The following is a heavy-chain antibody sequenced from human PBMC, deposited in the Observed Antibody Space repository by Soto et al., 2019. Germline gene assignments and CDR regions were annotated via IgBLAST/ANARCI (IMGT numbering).Heavy chain of an antibody. J-gene: IGHJ4*02. CDR3: ARDIASYAYGEGY. CDR2: VYSSGTT. Sequence: PSENLSLTCSVSGGSIKSYWWSWVRQPAGKGLEWIGRVYSSGTTDYNPSLNSRATMSVETSKNQFSLKLSSVTAADTAVYYCARDIASYAYGEGYWGQG. D-gene: IGHD2-21*01. CDR1: GGSIKSYW. V-gene: IGHV4-4*07.